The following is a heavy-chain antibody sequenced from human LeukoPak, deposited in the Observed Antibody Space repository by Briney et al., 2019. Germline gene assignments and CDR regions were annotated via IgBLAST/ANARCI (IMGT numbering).Heavy chain of an antibody. CDR2: TYYRSKWYN. J-gene: IGHJ4*02. D-gene: IGHD6-13*01. CDR3: ARARRQLTVLARKFGHFDY. Sequence: SQTLSLTCAISGDSVSSNSAARNWIRQSPSRGLEWLGRTYYRSKWYNDYAVSVKSRITINPDTSKNQFSLQLNSVTPEDTAVYYCARARRQLTVLARKFGHFDYWGQGTLVTVSS. V-gene: IGHV6-1*01. CDR1: GDSVSSNSAA.